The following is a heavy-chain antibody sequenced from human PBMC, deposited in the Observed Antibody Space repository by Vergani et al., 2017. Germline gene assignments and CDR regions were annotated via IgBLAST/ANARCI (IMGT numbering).Heavy chain of an antibody. Sequence: QVQLVQSGAEVKKPGASVKVSCKASGYTFTGYYMHWVRQAPGQGLEWMGWINPNSGGTNYAQKLQGWVTMTRDTSISTAYMELSRLRSDDTAVYYCARGAMDSNYGDYYGMDVWGQGTTVTVSS. CDR3: ARGAMDSNYGDYYGMDV. D-gene: IGHD4-11*01. CDR2: INPNSGGT. J-gene: IGHJ6*02. CDR1: GYTFTGYY. V-gene: IGHV1-2*04.